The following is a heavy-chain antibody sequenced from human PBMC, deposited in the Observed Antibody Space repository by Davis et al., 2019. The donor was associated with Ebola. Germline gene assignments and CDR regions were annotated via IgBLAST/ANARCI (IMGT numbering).Heavy chain of an antibody. V-gene: IGHV3-7*01. CDR3: ARALEGYTFDY. CDR2: IKQDGSEK. D-gene: IGHD5-18*01. J-gene: IGHJ4*02. Sequence: PGGSLRLSCAASGFTFNSYSMTWVRQAPGKGLEWVANIKQDGSEKYYVDSVKGRFTISRDNSKNTLYLQMNSLRVGDTAVYYCARALEGYTFDYWGQGTVVTVSS. CDR1: GFTFNSYS.